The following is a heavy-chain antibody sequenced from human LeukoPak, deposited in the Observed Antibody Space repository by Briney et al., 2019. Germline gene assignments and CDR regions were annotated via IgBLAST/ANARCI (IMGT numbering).Heavy chain of an antibody. D-gene: IGHD2-2*01. CDR2: IYYSGST. Sequence: PSQTLSLTCTVSGGSISSGIHYWNWIRQHPGKGLEWIVNIYYSGSTHCNPSLKSRVTISVYTSKNQFSLELTSVTAADTAVYHCARGGFCSGTSCYVDYWGQGTLVTVSS. CDR3: ARGGFCSGTSCYVDY. CDR1: GGSISSGIHY. J-gene: IGHJ4*02. V-gene: IGHV4-31*03.